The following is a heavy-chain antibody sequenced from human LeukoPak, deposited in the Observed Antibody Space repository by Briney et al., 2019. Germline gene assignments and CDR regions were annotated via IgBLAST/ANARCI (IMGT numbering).Heavy chain of an antibody. V-gene: IGHV1-8*03. J-gene: IGHJ3*02. CDR1: GYTFTGYY. CDR2: TNPNSGNT. D-gene: IGHD3-16*01. CDR3: ARGVSFFTPEIRDAFDI. Sequence: GASVKVSCKASGYTFTGYYMHWVRQATGQGLEWMGWTNPNSGNTGYAQKFQGRVTITRNTSISTAYMELSSLRSEDTAVYYCARGVSFFTPEIRDAFDIWGQGTMVTVSS.